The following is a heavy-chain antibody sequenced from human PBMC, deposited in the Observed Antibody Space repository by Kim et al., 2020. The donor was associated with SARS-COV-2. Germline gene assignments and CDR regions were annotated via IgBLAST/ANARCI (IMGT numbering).Heavy chain of an antibody. V-gene: IGHV7-4-1*02. CDR2: INTNTGNP. CDR3: ASWDTGSTNIVATKVFDY. D-gene: IGHD5-12*01. J-gene: IGHJ4*02. Sequence: ASVKVSCKASGYTFTSYAMNWVRQAPGQGLEWMGWINTNTGNPTYAQGFTGRFVFSLDTSVSTAYLQISSLKAEDTAVYYCASWDTGSTNIVATKVFDYWGQGTLVTVSS. CDR1: GYTFTSYA.